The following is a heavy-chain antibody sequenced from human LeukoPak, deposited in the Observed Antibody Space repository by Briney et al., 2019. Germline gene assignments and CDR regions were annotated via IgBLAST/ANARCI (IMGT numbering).Heavy chain of an antibody. J-gene: IGHJ5*02. Sequence: SETLSLTCAVYGGSFSGYYWSWIRQPPGKGLEWIGSIYHSGSTYYNPSLKSRVTISVDTSKNQFSLKLSSVTAADTAVYYCAREAGSYSPYNWFDPWGQGTLVTVSS. CDR2: IYHSGST. CDR3: AREAGSYSPYNWFDP. CDR1: GGSFSGYY. D-gene: IGHD1-26*01. V-gene: IGHV4-34*01.